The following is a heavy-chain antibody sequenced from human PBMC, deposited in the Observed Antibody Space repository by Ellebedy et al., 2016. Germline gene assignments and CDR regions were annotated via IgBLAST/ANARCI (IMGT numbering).Heavy chain of an antibody. CDR2: ISGSTDYT. J-gene: IGHJ1*01. Sequence: GESLKISXAASGFIFSDYYMSWIRQAPGKGLQWVSHISGSTDYTNYADSLKGRFTISRGNAKNSLYLQLNSLRAEDTAVYYCTRGSTRWSADSGHWGQGTLVTVSS. D-gene: IGHD2-15*01. CDR1: GFIFSDYY. V-gene: IGHV3-11*06. CDR3: TRGSTRWSADSGH.